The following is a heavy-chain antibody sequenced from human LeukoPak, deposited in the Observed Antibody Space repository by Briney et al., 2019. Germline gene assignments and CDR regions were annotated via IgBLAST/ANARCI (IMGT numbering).Heavy chain of an antibody. CDR3: ARQKAAAGHIDY. V-gene: IGHV5-51*01. CDR2: IYPGDSDT. J-gene: IGHJ4*02. D-gene: IGHD6-13*01. Sequence: PGESLEISCKGSGYSFSSYWIGWVRQMPGTRVETMGIIYPGDSDTRYSPSFQGQVTISADKSISTAYLQWSSLKASDTAMYYCARQKAAAGHIDYWGQGTLVTVSS. CDR1: GYSFSSYW.